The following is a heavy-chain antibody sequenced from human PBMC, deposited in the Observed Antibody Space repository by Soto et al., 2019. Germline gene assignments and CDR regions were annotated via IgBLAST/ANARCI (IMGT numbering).Heavy chain of an antibody. CDR2: ISAYNGNT. Sequence: GASVKVSCKASGYTFTSYGISWVRQAPGQGLEWMGWISAYNGNTNYAQKLQGRVTMTTDTSTSTAYMELRSLRSDDTAVYYCASKRSATVGDAFDIWGQGTMVTVSS. CDR3: ASKRSATVGDAFDI. CDR1: GYTFTSYG. V-gene: IGHV1-18*04. J-gene: IGHJ3*02. D-gene: IGHD5-18*01.